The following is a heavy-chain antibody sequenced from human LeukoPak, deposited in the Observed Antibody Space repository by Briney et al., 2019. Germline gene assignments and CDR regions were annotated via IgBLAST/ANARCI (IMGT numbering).Heavy chain of an antibody. CDR1: GYSFTSYW. Sequence: NTGESLKISCKGSGYSFTSYWIGWVRQMPGKGLEWMGIIYPGDSDTKYSPSFQGQVTLSADKSISTAYLQWSSLKASDTAMYYCARHHSRGNSNAYGYWGQGTLVTVSA. J-gene: IGHJ4*02. V-gene: IGHV5-51*01. D-gene: IGHD5-18*01. CDR3: ARHHSRGNSNAYGY. CDR2: IYPGDSDT.